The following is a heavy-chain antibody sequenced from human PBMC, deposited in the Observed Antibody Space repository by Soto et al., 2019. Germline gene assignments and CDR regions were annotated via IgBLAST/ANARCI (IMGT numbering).Heavy chain of an antibody. J-gene: IGHJ4*02. CDR3: ASLPLYGSGFDC. Sequence: EVQLVESGGGLVQPGGSLRLSCVASGFTFVDYAIHWVRRGPGKGLVWVAGISWNGASLGYADSVKGRLTISRDNAKNSLSLQMTSLRTDDTALYFCASLPLYGSGFDCWGQGTLVTVSA. CDR2: ISWNGASL. V-gene: IGHV3-9*01. CDR1: GFTFVDYA. D-gene: IGHD3-10*01.